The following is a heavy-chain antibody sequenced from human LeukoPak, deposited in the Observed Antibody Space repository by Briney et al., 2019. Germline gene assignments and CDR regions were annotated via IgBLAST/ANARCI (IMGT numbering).Heavy chain of an antibody. V-gene: IGHV4-59*01. CDR2: IYYSGST. CDR3: ARLGGYYFDY. J-gene: IGHJ4*02. D-gene: IGHD3-22*01. Sequence: SETLSLTCTVSVGYISIYYWSWIRQPPGKGLEWIGYIYYSGSTNYNPSLKGRVTISVDTSKKQFSLKSTSVTAADTAVYYCARLGGYYFDYWGQGTLVAVSS. CDR1: VGYISIYY.